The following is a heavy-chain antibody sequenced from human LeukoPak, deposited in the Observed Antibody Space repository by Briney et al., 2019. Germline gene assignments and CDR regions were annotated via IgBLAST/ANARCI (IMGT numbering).Heavy chain of an antibody. CDR3: ARAPPGIATLSGYMDV. D-gene: IGHD6-6*01. CDR1: GFSFSTSS. J-gene: IGHJ6*03. CDR2: ISSSSSAI. V-gene: IGHV3-48*01. Sequence: GGSLRLSCEASGFSFSTSSMNWVRQAPGKGLEWISYISSSSSAIYYADSVRGRFTISRDNAKNSLFLQMNSLRAEDTAVYYCARAPPGIATLSGYMDVWGKGTTVTVSS.